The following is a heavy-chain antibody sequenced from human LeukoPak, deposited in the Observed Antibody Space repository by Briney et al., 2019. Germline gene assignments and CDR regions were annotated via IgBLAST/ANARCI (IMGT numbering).Heavy chain of an antibody. J-gene: IGHJ4*02. CDR1: GYTFTSYY. Sequence: ASVKVSCKASGYTFTSYYMHWVRQAPGQGLEWMGIINPSGGTTTYAQKFQGRATMTRNTSISTAYMELSSLRSEDTAVYYCARGAPDFWSGGGNDYWGQGTLVTVSS. D-gene: IGHD3-3*01. CDR3: ARGAPDFWSGGGNDY. CDR2: INPSGGTT. V-gene: IGHV1-46*01.